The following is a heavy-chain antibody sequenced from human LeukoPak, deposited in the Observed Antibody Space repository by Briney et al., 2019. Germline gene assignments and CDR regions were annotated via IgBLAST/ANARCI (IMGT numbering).Heavy chain of an antibody. Sequence: SETLSLTCTVSGGPISSGSYYWSWIRQPAGKGLEWIGRIYTSGSTNYNPSLKSRVTISVDTSKNQFSLKLSSMTAADTAVYYCARGALLWFGDRMEYYFDYWGQGTLLTVSS. CDR3: ARGALLWFGDRMEYYFDY. CDR2: IYTSGST. CDR1: GGPISSGSYY. J-gene: IGHJ4*02. D-gene: IGHD3-10*01. V-gene: IGHV4-61*02.